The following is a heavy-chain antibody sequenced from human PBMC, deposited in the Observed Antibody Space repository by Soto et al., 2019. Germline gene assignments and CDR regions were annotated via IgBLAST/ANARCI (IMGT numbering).Heavy chain of an antibody. D-gene: IGHD2-15*01. CDR1: GFTLSNYG. CDR3: AGHGGSSGSSRCFDT. CDR2: IWYDGTTT. Sequence: QVQLVESGGGVVQPGRSLTLSCVASGFTLSNYGMHWVRKAPGTGLEWVAVIWYDGTTTYSAASVKGRFSISRDNSKNALLLHLSSLSAEDTAVYYCAGHGGSSGSSRCFDTWGQGTLVTVSS. J-gene: IGHJ5*02. V-gene: IGHV3-33*03.